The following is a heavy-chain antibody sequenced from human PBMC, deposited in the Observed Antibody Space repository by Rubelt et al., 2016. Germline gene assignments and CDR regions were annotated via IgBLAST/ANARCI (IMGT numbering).Heavy chain of an antibody. Sequence: PGRSLRLSCAASGFTLSSYAMHWVRQAPGKGLEWVAVVSYDGSNTYYADSVKGRFTISRDNSKNTVYLQMNRLKDEDTAVHYCAKTVLRCSTSSCRFEHWGQGILVTVSS. CDR3: AKTVLRCSTSSCRFEH. V-gene: IGHV3-30*04. J-gene: IGHJ4*02. CDR1: GFTLSSYA. CDR2: VSYDGSNT. D-gene: IGHD2-2*01.